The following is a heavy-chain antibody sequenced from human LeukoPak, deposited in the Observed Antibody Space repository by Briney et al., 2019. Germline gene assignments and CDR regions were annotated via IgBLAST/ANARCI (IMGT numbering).Heavy chain of an antibody. CDR2: IYPGDSDT. Sequence: PGESLKISCKGPGYSFTSYWIGWVRQMPGKGLEWMGIIYPGDSDTRYSPSFQGQVTISADKSISTAYLPCTSLTASDTAMYCCARLMVTTPLDYWGQGTLVTVSS. CDR1: GYSFTSYW. V-gene: IGHV5-51*03. J-gene: IGHJ4*02. D-gene: IGHD4-17*01. CDR3: ARLMVTTPLDY.